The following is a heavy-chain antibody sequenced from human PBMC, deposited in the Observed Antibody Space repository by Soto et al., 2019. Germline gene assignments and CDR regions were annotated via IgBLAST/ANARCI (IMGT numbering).Heavy chain of an antibody. CDR2: ISSSSSTI. CDR1: GFTFSSYS. D-gene: IGHD2-2*01. J-gene: IGHJ5*02. CDR3: AREGYERGLNWFDP. Sequence: GGSLRLSCAASGFTFSSYSMNWVRQAPGKGLEWVSYISSSSSTIYYADSAKGRFTISRDNAKNSLYLQMNSLRDEDTAVYYSAREGYERGLNWFDPWGQGTLVTVSS. V-gene: IGHV3-48*02.